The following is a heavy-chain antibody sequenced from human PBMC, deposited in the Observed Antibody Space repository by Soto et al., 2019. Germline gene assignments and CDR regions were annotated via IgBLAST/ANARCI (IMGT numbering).Heavy chain of an antibody. D-gene: IGHD1-1*01. V-gene: IGHV1-8*01. Sequence: RASVKVSCTASGYTFTSYDINWVRQATGQGLEWMGWMNPNSGNTAYAQKFQGRVAMTRNTSISTAYMELSSLRSEDTAVYYCARERGDAFDIWDQGTMVTVSS. J-gene: IGHJ3*02. CDR1: GYTFTSYD. CDR2: MNPNSGNT. CDR3: ARERGDAFDI.